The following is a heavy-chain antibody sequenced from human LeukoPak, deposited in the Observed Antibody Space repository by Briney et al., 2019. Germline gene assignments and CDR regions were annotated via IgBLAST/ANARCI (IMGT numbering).Heavy chain of an antibody. Sequence: GGSLRLSCAASGFTFSDYSMNWVRQAPGKGLEWISYIGIDSGNTNYADSVKGRFTISGEKAKNSLYLQMNSLRVEDTAVYYCARDYKYAFDNWGQGTLVTVSS. J-gene: IGHJ4*02. D-gene: IGHD5-24*01. CDR1: GFTFSDYS. CDR3: ARDYKYAFDN. CDR2: IGIDSGNT. V-gene: IGHV3-48*01.